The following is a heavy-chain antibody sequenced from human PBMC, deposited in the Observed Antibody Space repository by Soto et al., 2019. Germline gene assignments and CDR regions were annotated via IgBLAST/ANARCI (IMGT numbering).Heavy chain of an antibody. J-gene: IGHJ5*02. CDR2: IYYSGST. D-gene: IGHD6-6*01. Sequence: SETLSLTCTVSGGSISSYYWSWIRQPPGKGLEWIGYIYYSGSTNYNPSLKSRVTISVDTSKNQFSLKLSSVTAADPAVYYCARRTNEYSSSSWFDPWGQGTLVTVSS. CDR3: ARRTNEYSSSSWFDP. CDR1: GGSISSYY. V-gene: IGHV4-59*01.